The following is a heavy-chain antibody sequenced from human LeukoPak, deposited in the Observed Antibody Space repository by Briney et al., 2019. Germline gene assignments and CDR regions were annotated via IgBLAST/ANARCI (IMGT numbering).Heavy chain of an antibody. J-gene: IGHJ4*02. CDR1: GFTFSSYS. V-gene: IGHV3-21*01. CDR2: ISSSSSYI. D-gene: IGHD3-10*01. Sequence: PGGSLRLSCAASGFTFSSYSMNRVRQAPGKGLEWVSSISSSSSYIYYADSVKGRFTISRDNAKNSLYLQMNSLSAEDTAVYYCARSGDPVNTYYYAPGGGWYFDYWGQGTLVTVSS. CDR3: ARSGDPVNTYYYAPGGGWYFDY.